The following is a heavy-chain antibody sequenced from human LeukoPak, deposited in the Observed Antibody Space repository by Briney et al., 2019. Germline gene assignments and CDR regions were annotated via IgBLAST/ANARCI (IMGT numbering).Heavy chain of an antibody. CDR1: GYTFTSYG. CDR3: ARDLEGHNLGVGDPLGD. J-gene: IGHJ4*03. CDR2: ISAYNGNT. V-gene: IGHV1-18*01. Sequence: ASVKVSCKASGYTFTSYGISWVRQAPGQGLEWMGWISAYNGNTNYAQKLQGRVTMTTDTSTSTAYMELRSLRSDDTAVYYCARDLEGHNLGVGDPLGDWGQGTLVTVSS. D-gene: IGHD3-16*01.